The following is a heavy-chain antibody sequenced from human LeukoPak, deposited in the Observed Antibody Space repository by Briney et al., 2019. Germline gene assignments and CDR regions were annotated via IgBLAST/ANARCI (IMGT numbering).Heavy chain of an antibody. Sequence: GGSLRLSYAASGFTFSSYWMSWVRQAPGKGLEWVANIKQDGSEKYYVDSVKGRFTISRDNAKNSLYLQMNSLRAEDTAVYYCARVSPNTATTLQYFDYWGQGTLVTVSS. D-gene: IGHD4-17*01. J-gene: IGHJ4*02. CDR3: ARVSPNTATTLQYFDY. CDR2: IKQDGSEK. V-gene: IGHV3-7*01. CDR1: GFTFSSYW.